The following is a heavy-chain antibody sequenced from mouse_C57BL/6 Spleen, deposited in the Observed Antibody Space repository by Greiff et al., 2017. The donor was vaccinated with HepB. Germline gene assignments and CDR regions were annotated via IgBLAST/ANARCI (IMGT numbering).Heavy chain of an antibody. CDR1: GYTFTSYG. CDR3: AEFSSRFAY. J-gene: IGHJ3*01. V-gene: IGHV1-81*01. D-gene: IGHD1-1*01. CDR2: IYPRSGNT. Sequence: QVQLKQSGAELARPGASVKLSCKASGYTFTSYGISWVKQRTGQGLEWIGEIYPRSGNTYYNEKFKGKATLTADKSSSTAYMELRSLTSEDSAVYFCAEFSSRFAYWGQGTLVTVSA.